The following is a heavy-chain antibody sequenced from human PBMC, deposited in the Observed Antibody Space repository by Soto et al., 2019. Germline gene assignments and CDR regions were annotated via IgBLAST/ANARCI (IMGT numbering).Heavy chain of an antibody. CDR2: IYYSGST. CDR1: GGSISSYY. Sequence: SETLSLTCTVSGGSISSYYWSWFRQPPGKGLEWIGYIYYSGSTNYNPSLKSRVSISVDTSKNQFSLKLSSVTAADTAVYYCAREGCSSTSCYLDVWGQGTTVT. J-gene: IGHJ6*02. D-gene: IGHD2-2*01. CDR3: AREGCSSTSCYLDV. V-gene: IGHV4-59*01.